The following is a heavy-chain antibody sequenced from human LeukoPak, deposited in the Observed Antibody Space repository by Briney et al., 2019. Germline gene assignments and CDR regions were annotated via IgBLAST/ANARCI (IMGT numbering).Heavy chain of an antibody. Sequence: GGSLRLSCAASGFTFSSYNMNWVRQAPGKGLEWVSYIGITSTTKFYADSVKGRFTISRDNAKNSLYLEMDSLRAEDTAVYYCARQESDGSGFPYYFDYWGQETLVTVSS. J-gene: IGHJ4*02. CDR3: ARQESDGSGFPYYFDY. CDR2: IGITSTTK. V-gene: IGHV3-48*04. CDR1: GFTFSSYN. D-gene: IGHD3-3*01.